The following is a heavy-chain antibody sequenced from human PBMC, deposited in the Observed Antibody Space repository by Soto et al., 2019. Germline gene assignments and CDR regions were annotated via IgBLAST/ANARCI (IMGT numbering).Heavy chain of an antibody. J-gene: IGHJ6*02. CDR2: INAGNGNT. V-gene: IGHV1-3*01. Sequence: GASVKVSCKASGYTFTSYAMHWVRQAPGQRLEWMGWINAGNGNTKYSQKFQGRVTITRDTSASTAYMELSSLRSEDTAVYYCARALYYDRSGYHYYSYYGMDVWGQGATVTVSS. CDR3: ARALYYDRSGYHYYSYYGMDV. CDR1: GYTFTSYA. D-gene: IGHD3-22*01.